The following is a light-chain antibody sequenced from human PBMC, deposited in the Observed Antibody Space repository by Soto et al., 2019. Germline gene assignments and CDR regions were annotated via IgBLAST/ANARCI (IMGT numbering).Light chain of an antibody. CDR2: GAS. V-gene: IGKV3-15*01. CDR1: QSISGN. CDR3: QQYNNWPFIT. J-gene: IGKJ5*01. Sequence: EVVLTQSPGTLSLSPGERVTLSCRASQSISGNYLAWYQQRPGQSPRLLIYGASSRATGIPARFSGSGSGTEFTLSISSLQSEDFAVYYCQQYNNWPFITFGQGTRLEI.